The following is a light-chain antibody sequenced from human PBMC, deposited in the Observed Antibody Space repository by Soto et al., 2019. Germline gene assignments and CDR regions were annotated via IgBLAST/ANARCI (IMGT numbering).Light chain of an antibody. CDR1: SSDVGSHKV. Sequence: QSALTQPASVSGSPGQSISISCTGTSSDVGSHKVVSWYQQHTGKAPKLIIYDATKRPSGVSDRFSGSKSDNTASLTISGLQTEDEADYYCASYAGGNQVFGTGTKVTVL. J-gene: IGLJ1*01. V-gene: IGLV2-23*01. CDR3: ASYAGGNQV. CDR2: DAT.